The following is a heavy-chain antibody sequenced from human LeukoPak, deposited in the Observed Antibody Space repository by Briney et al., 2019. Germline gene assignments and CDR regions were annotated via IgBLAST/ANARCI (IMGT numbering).Heavy chain of an antibody. Sequence: SVKVSCKASGGTFSSYAISWVRQAPGQGLEWMGGIIPIFGTANYAQKFQGRVTITTDESTSTAYMELSSLRSEDTAVYYCARGPRSGYTPYYYYMDVWGKGTTATVSS. CDR2: IIPIFGTA. V-gene: IGHV1-69*05. D-gene: IGHD3-3*01. CDR3: ARGPRSGYTPYYYYMDV. CDR1: GGTFSSYA. J-gene: IGHJ6*03.